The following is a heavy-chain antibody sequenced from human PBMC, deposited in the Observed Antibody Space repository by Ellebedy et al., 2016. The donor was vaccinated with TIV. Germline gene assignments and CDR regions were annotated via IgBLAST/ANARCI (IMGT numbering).Heavy chain of an antibody. Sequence: MPGGSLRLSCAVSGASISTHYWSWIRQPPGKGLEWFGYISYSGSTIYNPSLKNRSTISLDTSNNRFSLKLTSVTAADTDVYDCARVNGYFDHWGQGTLVTVSS. CDR3: ARVNGYFDH. J-gene: IGHJ4*02. CDR2: ISYSGST. V-gene: IGHV4-59*11. D-gene: IGHD2-8*01. CDR1: GASISTHY.